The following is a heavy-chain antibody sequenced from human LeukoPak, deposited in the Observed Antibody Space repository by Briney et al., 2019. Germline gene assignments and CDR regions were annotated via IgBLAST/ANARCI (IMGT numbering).Heavy chain of an antibody. CDR1: GGSISSGGYY. CDR2: IYYSGST. D-gene: IGHD3-3*01. CDR3: ARDEWPTYYYYGMDV. V-gene: IGHV4-31*03. Sequence: SETLSLTCTVSGGSISSGGYYWSWIRQHPGKGLEWIGYIYYSGSTYYNPSLKSRVTISVDTSKNQFSLKLSSVTAADTAVYYCARDEWPTYYYYGMDVWGQGTTVTVSS. J-gene: IGHJ6*02.